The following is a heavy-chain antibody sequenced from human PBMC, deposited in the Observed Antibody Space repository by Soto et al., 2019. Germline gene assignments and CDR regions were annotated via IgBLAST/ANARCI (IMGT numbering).Heavy chain of an antibody. CDR2: IYTDGST. CDR3: AREMIGAAGTVDF. D-gene: IGHD6-13*01. V-gene: IGHV3-53*01. CDR1: GIFVSSNY. J-gene: IGHJ4*02. Sequence: GGSLRLSCAASGIFVSSNYMSWVRQAPGKGLEWVSVIYTDGSTKYADSVKGRFTISRDNSKNTLFLQMNSLRTEDTAVYYCAREMIGAAGTVDFWGQGNLVTVSS.